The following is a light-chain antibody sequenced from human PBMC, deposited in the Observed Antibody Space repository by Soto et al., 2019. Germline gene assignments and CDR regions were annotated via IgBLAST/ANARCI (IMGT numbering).Light chain of an antibody. J-gene: IGLJ1*01. Sequence: QAVVTQPRSVSGSPGQSVTISCTGTSSDVGGYNYVSWYQQHPGKAHKLMIYDVSKRPSGVPDRFSGSKSGNTASLTISGLQAEDEADYYCCSYAGSYPYVFGTGTKLTVL. V-gene: IGLV2-11*01. CDR2: DVS. CDR3: CSYAGSYPYV. CDR1: SSDVGGYNY.